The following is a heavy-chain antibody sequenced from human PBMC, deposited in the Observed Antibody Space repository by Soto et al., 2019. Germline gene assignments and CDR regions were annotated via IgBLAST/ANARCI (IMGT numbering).Heavy chain of an antibody. J-gene: IGHJ4*02. Sequence: SETLSLTCAVSGASIGTNNWWSWVRQPPGKGLEWIGEVYHSGTTNCNPSLKSRVNISIDKSKNQFSLTLTSMTAADTALYYCAVPGRGDFDYWSQGTLVTXS. D-gene: IGHD5-12*01. CDR2: VYHSGTT. CDR1: GASIGTNNW. CDR3: AVPGRGDFDY. V-gene: IGHV4-4*02.